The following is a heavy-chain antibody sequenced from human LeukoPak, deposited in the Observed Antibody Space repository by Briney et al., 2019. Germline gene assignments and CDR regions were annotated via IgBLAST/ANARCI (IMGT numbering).Heavy chain of an antibody. D-gene: IGHD1-1*01. J-gene: IGHJ6*02. Sequence: GGSLRLSCAASGFTFSSYGMHWVRQAPGKGLEWVAVISYDGSNKYYADSVKGRFTISRDNSKNTLYLQMNSLRAVDTAVYYCAKDLGYVNYYYGMDVWGQGTTVTVSS. CDR2: ISYDGSNK. CDR3: AKDLGYVNYYYGMDV. V-gene: IGHV3-30*18. CDR1: GFTFSSYG.